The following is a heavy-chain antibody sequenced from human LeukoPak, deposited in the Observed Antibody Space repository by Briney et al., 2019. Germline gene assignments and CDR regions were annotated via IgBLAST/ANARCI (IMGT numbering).Heavy chain of an antibody. CDR1: GWSFNDYY. CDR2: INARGDT. Sequence: SETLSLTCAVYGWSFNDYYWNWIRQPPGKGLEWIGEINARGDTNYNPSLKSRVNISVDTSREQFSLRLTSMIAADTALYYCARGQVPAARGYNWFDPWGQGTLVTVSS. J-gene: IGHJ5*02. V-gene: IGHV4-34*01. D-gene: IGHD2-2*01. CDR3: ARGQVPAARGYNWFDP.